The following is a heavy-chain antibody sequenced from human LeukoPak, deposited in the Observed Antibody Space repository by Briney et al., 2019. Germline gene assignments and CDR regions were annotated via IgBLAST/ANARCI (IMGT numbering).Heavy chain of an antibody. CDR1: GGSISSSSYY. D-gene: IGHD3-22*01. Sequence: SETLSLTCTVFGGSISSSSYYWGWIRQPPGKGLEWIGSIYYSGSTYYNPSLKSRVTISVDTSKNQFSLKLSSVTTADTAVYYCARDRLRYYYDSSGEIAFDIWGQGTMVTVSS. J-gene: IGHJ3*02. CDR3: ARDRLRYYYDSSGEIAFDI. V-gene: IGHV4-39*07. CDR2: IYYSGST.